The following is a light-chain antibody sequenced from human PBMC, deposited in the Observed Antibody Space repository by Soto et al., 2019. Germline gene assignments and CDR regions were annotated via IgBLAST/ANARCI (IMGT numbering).Light chain of an antibody. V-gene: IGKV1-5*03. CDR1: QTISSW. CDR2: KAS. J-gene: IGKJ5*01. Sequence: DIQMTQSPSTLSGSVGDSVTITCRASQTISSWLAWYQQKPGKAPKLLIYKASTLKSGVPARFSGSGSGTEFTLTISSLQPDDFATYYCQQYNTYSTFGQGTRLEIK. CDR3: QQYNTYST.